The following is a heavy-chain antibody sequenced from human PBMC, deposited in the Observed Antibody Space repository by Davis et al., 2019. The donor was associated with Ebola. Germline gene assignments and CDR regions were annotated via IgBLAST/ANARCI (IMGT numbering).Heavy chain of an antibody. V-gene: IGHV3-7*01. Sequence: SLRPSCAASGSSSSSLWTTWARQAPGKGLEWVANIKQDGSEKYCVDSVKGRFTISRDNAKNSLYLQMNSLRAEDTAVYYCARDNWNSFDYWGQGTLVTVSS. CDR3: ARDNWNSFDY. J-gene: IGHJ4*02. CDR2: IKQDGSEK. CDR1: GSSSSSLW. D-gene: IGHD1-20*01.